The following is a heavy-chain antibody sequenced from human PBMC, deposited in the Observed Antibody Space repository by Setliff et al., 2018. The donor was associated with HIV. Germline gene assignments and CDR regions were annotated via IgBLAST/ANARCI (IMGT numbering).Heavy chain of an antibody. J-gene: IGHJ6*03. CDR3: ARRKARRIAVAGNPYYYYYMDV. D-gene: IGHD6-19*01. V-gene: IGHV4-39*01. CDR2: IYYTGTT. CDR1: GVSIGSSSYY. Sequence: SETLSLTCTVSVSGVSIGSSSYYWGWIRQPPGKGLEWIGSIYYTGTTYYNPSLKSRVTISVDTSKNQFSLKLSSVTAADTAVYYCARRKARRIAVAGNPYYYYYMDVWGKGTTVTVS.